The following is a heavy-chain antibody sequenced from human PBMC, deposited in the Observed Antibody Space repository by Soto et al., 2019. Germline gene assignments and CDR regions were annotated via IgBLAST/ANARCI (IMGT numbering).Heavy chain of an antibody. CDR3: ARAYGGNPALFDP. Sequence: GGSLRLSCAASGFTVSSDYMSWVRQAPGKGLEWVSVIYTGGSTYYADSVKGRFTFSRDNSKNTLYLQMNSLRAEDTAVYYCARAYGGNPALFDPWGQGALVTVSS. V-gene: IGHV3-53*01. J-gene: IGHJ5*02. CDR1: GFTVSSDY. CDR2: IYTGGST. D-gene: IGHD4-17*01.